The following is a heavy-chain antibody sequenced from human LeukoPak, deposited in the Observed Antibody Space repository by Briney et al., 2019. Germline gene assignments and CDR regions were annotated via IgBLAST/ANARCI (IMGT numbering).Heavy chain of an antibody. D-gene: IGHD3-22*01. CDR3: ARDGEYDSSGPNY. CDR1: GFTFSSYA. Sequence: GGSLRLSCAASGFTFSSYAMSWVRQAPGKGLEWVSYISSSGSTIYYADSVKGRFTISRDNAKNSLYLQMNSLRAEDTAVYYCARDGEYDSSGPNYWGQGTLVAVSS. CDR2: ISSSGSTI. J-gene: IGHJ4*02. V-gene: IGHV3-48*04.